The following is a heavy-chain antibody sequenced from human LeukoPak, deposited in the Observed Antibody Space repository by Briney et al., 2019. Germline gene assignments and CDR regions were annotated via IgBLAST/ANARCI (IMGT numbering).Heavy chain of an antibody. V-gene: IGHV3-21*01. Sequence: GGSLRLSCAASGVSFNIYGMTWVRQAPGNGLEWVATIGNSGTYIHYGDSVKGRFTISRDTAKSSLYLQMNSPRVEDTAIYYCTRDGVAWSRDYWGQGTLVTVSS. J-gene: IGHJ4*02. CDR2: IGNSGTYI. CDR3: TRDGVAWSRDY. CDR1: GVSFNIYG. D-gene: IGHD2-8*01.